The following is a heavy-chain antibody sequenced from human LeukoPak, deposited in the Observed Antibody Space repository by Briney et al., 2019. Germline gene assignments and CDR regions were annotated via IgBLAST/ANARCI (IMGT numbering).Heavy chain of an antibody. CDR3: ARLVGADDRYFDY. V-gene: IGHV3-21*01. Sequence: GGPLRLSCAAPGFTFSSNSMNWVRQAPGKGLEWVSSISSGSSYISYAESVKGRFTISRDNAKNSLYLQMNSLRAEDTAVYYCARLVGADDRYFDYWGQGTLVTVSS. CDR2: ISSGSSYI. J-gene: IGHJ4*02. D-gene: IGHD1-26*01. CDR1: GFTFSSNS.